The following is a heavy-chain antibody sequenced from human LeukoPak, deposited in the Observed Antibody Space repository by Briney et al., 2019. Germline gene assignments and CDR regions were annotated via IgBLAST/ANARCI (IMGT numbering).Heavy chain of an antibody. V-gene: IGHV3-7*01. D-gene: IGHD3-16*02. J-gene: IGHJ4*02. CDR2: IKQDGSEK. CDR3: ATYRSLGD. CDR1: GFAFSSHW. Sequence: PGGSLRLSCGVSGFAFSSHWMTWVRHAPGKGLEWVANIKQDGSEKYYVESVKGRFTISRDNAKKSLYLQMNSLRVEDTAVYYCATYRSLGDWGQGILVTVSS.